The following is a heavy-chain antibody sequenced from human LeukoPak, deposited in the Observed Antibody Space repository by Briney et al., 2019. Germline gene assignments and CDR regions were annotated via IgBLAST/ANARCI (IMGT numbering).Heavy chain of an antibody. CDR2: INADGTST. V-gene: IGHV3-74*01. Sequence: GGSLRLSCAASGFIFRRYWMYWVRQAPGKGLVWVSHINADGTSTNYADFVKGRFTISRDNAKNTLYLQMNSLRAEDSALYYCASLTHYDSRSFAFDIWGQGTMVTVSS. CDR1: GFIFRRYW. D-gene: IGHD3-22*01. J-gene: IGHJ3*02. CDR3: ASLTHYDSRSFAFDI.